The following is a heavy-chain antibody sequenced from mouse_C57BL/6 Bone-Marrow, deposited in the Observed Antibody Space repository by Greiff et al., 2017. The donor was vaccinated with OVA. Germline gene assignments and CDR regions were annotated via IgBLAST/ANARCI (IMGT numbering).Heavy chain of an antibody. CDR2: VSSGSSTI. Sequence: EVQGVESGGGLVKPGGSLKLSCAASGFTFSDYGMHWVRQAPEKGLEWVAYVSSGSSTIYYADTVKGRFTISRDNAKNTLFLQMTSLRSEDTAMYYCARGGYDDGWYFDVWGTGTTVTVSS. D-gene: IGHD2-2*01. J-gene: IGHJ1*03. CDR1: GFTFSDYG. CDR3: ARGGYDDGWYFDV. V-gene: IGHV5-17*01.